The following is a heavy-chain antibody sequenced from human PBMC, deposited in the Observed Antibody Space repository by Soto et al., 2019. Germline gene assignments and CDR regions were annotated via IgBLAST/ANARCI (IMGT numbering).Heavy chain of an antibody. CDR1: GFTFSSYA. J-gene: IGHJ4*02. CDR3: AKDRNRWLRFDLGY. CDR2: ITGSAGST. Sequence: EVQLLESGGGLVQPGGSLRLSCAASGFTFSSYAMSWVRQAPGKGLEWVSSITGSAGSTYYADSVKGWFTISRDNSKNTLYLQLYSLRAEDTAVYYCAKDRNRWLRFDLGYWGQGTLVTVSS. D-gene: IGHD5-12*01. V-gene: IGHV3-23*01.